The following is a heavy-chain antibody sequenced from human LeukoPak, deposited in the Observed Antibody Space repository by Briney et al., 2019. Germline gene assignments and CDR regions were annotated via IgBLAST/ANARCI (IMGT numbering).Heavy chain of an antibody. D-gene: IGHD3-22*01. V-gene: IGHV1-24*01. CDR3: ATLYDSSGYLGFDY. J-gene: IGHJ4*02. CDR2: FDPEDGET. CDR1: GYTLTELS. Sequence: ASVKVSCKVSGYTLTELSMHWVRPAPGKGLEWMGGFDPEDGETIYAQKFQGRVTMTEGTSTDTAYMELSSLRSEDTAVYYCATLYDSSGYLGFDYWGQGTLVTVSS.